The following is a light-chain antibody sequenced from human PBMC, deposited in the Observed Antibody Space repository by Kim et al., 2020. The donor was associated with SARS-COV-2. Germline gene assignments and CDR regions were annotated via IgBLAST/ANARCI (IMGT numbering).Light chain of an antibody. CDR3: NSRDSSGNHFV. CDR1: SLRSYY. CDR2: AEN. V-gene: IGLV3-19*01. Sequence: SSELTQDPAVSVALGQTVRITCQGDSLRSYYASWYQQKSGQAPVLVMYAENNRPSGIPDRFSGSSSGNTASLTITGAQAEDEADYYCNSRDSSGNHFVFGTGTKVTVL. J-gene: IGLJ1*01.